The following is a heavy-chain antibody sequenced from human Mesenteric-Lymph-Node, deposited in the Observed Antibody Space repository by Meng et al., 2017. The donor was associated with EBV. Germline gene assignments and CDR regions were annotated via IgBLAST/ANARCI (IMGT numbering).Heavy chain of an antibody. J-gene: IGHJ5*01. CDR2: IYHNGNT. D-gene: IGHD3-10*01. CDR3: ARRSIREGVGIDT. Sequence: QVQLQESGPGLVKPSGTLSLTCAVSSGSISSSNWWSWVRQPPGKGLEWIGEIYHNGNTNYNPSLKSRVTISVDKSKNQFSLKLHSVTAADTAVYYCARRSIREGVGIDTWGHGTLVTVSS. V-gene: IGHV4-4*02. CDR1: SGSISSSNW.